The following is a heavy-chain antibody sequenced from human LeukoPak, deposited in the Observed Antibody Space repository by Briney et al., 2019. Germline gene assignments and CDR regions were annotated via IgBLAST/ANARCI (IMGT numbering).Heavy chain of an antibody. CDR3: AHRGTVTTWYVYDY. CDR2: IYWDDDK. J-gene: IGHJ4*02. V-gene: IGHV2-5*02. Sequence: SGPTLVNPTQTLTLTCTFSGFSLSTSGVGVGWIRQPPGKALEWLALIYWDDDKRYSPSLKSRLTITKDSSKNQVVLTMTNMDVVDTATYYCAHRGTVTTWYVYDYWGQGTLVTVSS. CDR1: GFSLSTSGVG. D-gene: IGHD4-17*01.